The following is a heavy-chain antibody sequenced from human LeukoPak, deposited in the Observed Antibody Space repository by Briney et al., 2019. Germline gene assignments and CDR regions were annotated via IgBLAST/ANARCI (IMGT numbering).Heavy chain of an antibody. CDR3: AKGSSSSLDYFDY. CDR2: ISGSGGST. J-gene: IGHJ4*02. V-gene: IGHV3-23*01. CDR1: GFTFSSYA. D-gene: IGHD6-6*01. Sequence: PGGSLRLSCAASGFTFSSYAMSWVRQAPGKGLEWVSAISGSGGSTYYADSVKGRFTISRDNAKNSLYLQMNSLRAEDTALYYCAKGSSSSLDYFDYWGQGTLVTVSS.